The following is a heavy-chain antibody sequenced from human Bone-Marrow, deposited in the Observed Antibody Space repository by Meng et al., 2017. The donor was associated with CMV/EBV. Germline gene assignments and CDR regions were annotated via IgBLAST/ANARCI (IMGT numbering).Heavy chain of an antibody. CDR1: RGSISISSYY. V-gene: IGHV4-39*07. CDR3: ARDSGRYYDFWSGYYTSYYYGMDV. D-gene: IGHD3-3*01. Sequence: SQTLSLTCTVSRGSISISSYYWGWIRQPPGKGLEWIGSIYYSGSTYYNPSLKSRVTISVDTSKNQFSLKLSSVTAADTAVYYCARDSGRYYDFWSGYYTSYYYGMDVWGQGTTVTVSS. J-gene: IGHJ6*02. CDR2: IYYSGST.